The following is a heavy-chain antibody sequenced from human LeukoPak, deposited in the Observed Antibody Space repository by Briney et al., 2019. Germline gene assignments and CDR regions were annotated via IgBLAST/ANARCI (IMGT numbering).Heavy chain of an antibody. CDR3: ERAFGGYDSQYFYYYMDV. CDR2: ISGSYSDI. Sequence: GGSLRLSCAASGFTFSNYYLNWVRQAPGKGMEWVSSISGSYSDIYYADSVKGRFTISRNSAKNSLYLQMTSLRAEDTAVYYCERAFGGYDSQYFYYYMDVWGKGATVTASS. D-gene: IGHD5-12*01. V-gene: IGHV3-21*01. CDR1: GFTFSNYY. J-gene: IGHJ6*03.